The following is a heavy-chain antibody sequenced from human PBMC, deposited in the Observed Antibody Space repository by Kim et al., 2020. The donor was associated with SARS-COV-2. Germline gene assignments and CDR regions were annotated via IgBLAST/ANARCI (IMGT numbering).Heavy chain of an antibody. CDR3: AKAARIAAAAIDY. Sequence: YADSVKGRFTISRDNTKNTLYLQMNSLRAEDTAVYYCAKAARIAAAAIDYWGQGTLVTVSS. V-gene: IGHV3-23*01. J-gene: IGHJ4*02. D-gene: IGHD6-13*01.